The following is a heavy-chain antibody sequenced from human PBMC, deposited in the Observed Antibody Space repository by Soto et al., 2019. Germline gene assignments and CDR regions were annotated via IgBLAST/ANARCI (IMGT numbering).Heavy chain of an antibody. CDR3: ARAPEVVTASPYFDY. Sequence: PGGSLRLSCAASGFTFSDYYMSWIRHAPGKGLEWVSYISSSSSYTNYADSVKGRFTISRDNAKNSLYLQMNSLRAEDTAVYYCARAPEVVTASPYFDYWGQGTLVTVSS. CDR1: GFTFSDYY. J-gene: IGHJ4*02. V-gene: IGHV3-11*06. D-gene: IGHD2-21*02. CDR2: ISSSSSYT.